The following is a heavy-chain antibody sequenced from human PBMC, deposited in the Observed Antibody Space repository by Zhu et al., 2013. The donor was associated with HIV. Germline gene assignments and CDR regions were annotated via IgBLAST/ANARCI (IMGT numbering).Heavy chain of an antibody. CDR2: IIPIFGTA. CDR3: ARDREGRGSYYSFLDAFDI. Sequence: QVQLVQSGAEVKKPGASVKVSCKASGGTFSSYAISWVRQAPGQGLEWMGGIIPIFGTANYAQKFQGRVTITADESTSTAYMELSSLRSEDAAVYYCARDREGRGSYYSFLDAFDIWGQGTMVTVSS. J-gene: IGHJ3*02. V-gene: IGHV1-69*01. D-gene: IGHD1-26*01. CDR1: GGTFSSYA.